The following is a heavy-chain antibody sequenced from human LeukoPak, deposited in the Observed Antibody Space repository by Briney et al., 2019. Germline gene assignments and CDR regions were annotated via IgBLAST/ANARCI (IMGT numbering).Heavy chain of an antibody. CDR3: ARVGAAAGRRYAFDI. Sequence: ASVKVSCKASGYTFTSYDINWVRQATGQGLEWMGWINPNSGGTNYAQKFQGRVTMTRDTSISTAYMELSRLRSDDTAVYYCARVGAAAGRRYAFDIWGQGTMVTVSS. CDR2: INPNSGGT. V-gene: IGHV1-2*02. CDR1: GYTFTSYD. J-gene: IGHJ3*02. D-gene: IGHD6-13*01.